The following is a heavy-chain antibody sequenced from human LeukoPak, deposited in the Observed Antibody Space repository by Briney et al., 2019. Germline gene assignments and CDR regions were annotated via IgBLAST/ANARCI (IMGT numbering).Heavy chain of an antibody. CDR2: ISSYNANT. CDR1: GYTFSSYG. V-gene: IGHV1-18*01. D-gene: IGHD4-17*01. J-gene: IGHJ4*02. Sequence: GASVKVSCKTSGYTFSSYGISWVRQAPGQGLEWMGWISSYNANTNYAQKFQGRVTMTRDTSTSTAYMELRSLRSDDTAVYYCARDAAYGDYVWIDYWGQGTLVTVSS. CDR3: ARDAAYGDYVWIDY.